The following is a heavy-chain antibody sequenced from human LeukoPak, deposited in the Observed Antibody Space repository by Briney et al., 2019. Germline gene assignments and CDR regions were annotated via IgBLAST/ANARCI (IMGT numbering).Heavy chain of an antibody. CDR3: ARDSTYTIAAAGTRVSWFDP. J-gene: IGHJ5*02. CDR1: GYSISSGYY. CDR2: IYHGGST. V-gene: IGHV4-38-2*02. Sequence: SETLSLTCTVSGYSISSGYYWGWIRQPPGKGLEWIGSIYHGGSTYYNPSLKSRVTISVDTSKNQFSLKLSSVTAADTAVYFCARDSTYTIAAAGTRVSWFDPWGQGTLVTVSS. D-gene: IGHD6-13*01.